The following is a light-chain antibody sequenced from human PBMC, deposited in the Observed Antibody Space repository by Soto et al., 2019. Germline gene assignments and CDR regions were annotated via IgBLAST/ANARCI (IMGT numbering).Light chain of an antibody. CDR1: QTVSNN. CDR2: GLS. J-gene: IGKJ4*01. Sequence: ETVLTQSPGTLSLSPGERATLSCRASQTVSNNYLAWYQHKPGQAPRLLISGLSSRATGFPARFSGSGSGTEFNLTISSLQSEDFGVYYCQQYNNWPRATFGGGTKVDIK. V-gene: IGKV3-15*01. CDR3: QQYNNWPRAT.